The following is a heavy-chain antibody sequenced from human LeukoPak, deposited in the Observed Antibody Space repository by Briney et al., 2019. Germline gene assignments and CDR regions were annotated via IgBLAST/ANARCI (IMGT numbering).Heavy chain of an antibody. CDR3: TRDSGTYNWFDP. CDR1: GFTFSDSA. D-gene: IGHD1-26*01. J-gene: IGHJ5*02. CDR2: MDKETNLYAT. V-gene: IGHV3-73*01. Sequence: GGPLRLSCVASGFTFSDSAIHWFRQSSGKGLEWIGHMDKETNLYATALAASVKGRFTVSRDDSKNTAYLHMNSLKTEDTALYYCTRDSGTYNWFDPWGQGTLVTVSS.